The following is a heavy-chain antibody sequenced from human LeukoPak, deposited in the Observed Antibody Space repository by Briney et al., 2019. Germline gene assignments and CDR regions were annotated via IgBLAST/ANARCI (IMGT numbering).Heavy chain of an antibody. J-gene: IGHJ4*02. D-gene: IGHD3-22*01. V-gene: IGHV4-34*01. CDR3: ARGRRKYYYDSSGYYGY. CDR1: GGSFSGYY. Sequence: SETLSLTCAVYGGSFSGYYWSWIRQPPGKGLEWIGEINHSGSTNYNPSLKSRVTISVDTSKNQFSRKLSSVTAADTAVYYCARGRRKYYYDSSGYYGYWGQGTLVTVSS. CDR2: INHSGST.